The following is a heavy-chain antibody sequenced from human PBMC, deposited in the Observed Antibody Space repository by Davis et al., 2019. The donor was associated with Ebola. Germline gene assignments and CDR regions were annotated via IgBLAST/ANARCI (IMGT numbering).Heavy chain of an antibody. J-gene: IGHJ6*02. CDR2: ISYDGGSK. CDR3: ARGGLATVTKFYYYYGMDV. D-gene: IGHD4-11*01. Sequence: GESLKISCATSGLTFDDYAMHWVRQAPGQGLDWVAIISYDGGSKYYGESVKGRFTISRDNSKNTVDLEMNSLRGDDTAVYYCARGGLATVTKFYYYYGMDVWGQGTTVSVS. CDR1: GLTFDDYA. V-gene: IGHV3-30*04.